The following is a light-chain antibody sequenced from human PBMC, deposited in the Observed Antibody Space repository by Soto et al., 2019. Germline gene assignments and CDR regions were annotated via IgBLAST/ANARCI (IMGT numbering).Light chain of an antibody. Sequence: DIQMAQSPSSVSASVGDRVSVPCLASQGINSWLAWYQQKPGKAPKLLIYKASTLKSGVPSRFSGSGSGTEFTLTISSLQPDDFATYYCQHYNSYSEAFGQGTKVDIK. J-gene: IGKJ1*01. CDR3: QHYNSYSEA. CDR1: QGINSW. V-gene: IGKV1-5*03. CDR2: KAS.